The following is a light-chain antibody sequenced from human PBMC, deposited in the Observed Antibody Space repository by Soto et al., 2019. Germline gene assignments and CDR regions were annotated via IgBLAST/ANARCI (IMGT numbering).Light chain of an antibody. J-gene: IGKJ2*01. CDR2: DAS. CDR1: QSVSSF. V-gene: IGKV3-11*01. CDR3: QQRSNWPPMYT. Sequence: EIVLTQSPATLSLSPGERATLACRASQSVSSFLAWYQQKPGQAPRLLIYDASNRAPGIPARFSGSGSGTDFNLTISSLEPEDFAVYYCQQRSNWPPMYTFGQVTKLEIK.